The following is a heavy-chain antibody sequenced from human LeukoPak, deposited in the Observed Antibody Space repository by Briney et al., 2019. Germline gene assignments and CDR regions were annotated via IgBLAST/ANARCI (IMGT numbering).Heavy chain of an antibody. CDR1: GFTFSSYG. CDR3: AKGSSWYVSAFDY. Sequence: GGSLRLSCAASGFTFSSYGMHWVRQAPGKGLEWVSAISGSGGSTYYADSVKGRFTISRDNSKNTLYLQMNSLRAEDTAVYYCAKGSSWYVSAFDYWGQGTLVTVSS. CDR2: ISGSGGST. V-gene: IGHV3-23*01. D-gene: IGHD6-13*01. J-gene: IGHJ4*02.